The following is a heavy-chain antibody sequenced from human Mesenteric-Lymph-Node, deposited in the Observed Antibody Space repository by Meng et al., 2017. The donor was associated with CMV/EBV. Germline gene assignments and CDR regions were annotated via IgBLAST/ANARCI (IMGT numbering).Heavy chain of an antibody. Sequence: EVELVEVGGGLVQPGGSLRLSCAASGFNVRDKYMSWVRQAPGKGLEWVCIIYRGDNTYYIDSVKDRFTVSRDNSKNTMYLQMNSLRVEDTAVYYCTGDSVSNPNLDYWGQGTLVTVSS. CDR2: IYRGDNT. CDR3: TGDSVSNPNLDY. CDR1: GFNVRDKY. V-gene: IGHV3-66*01. J-gene: IGHJ4*02. D-gene: IGHD3-10*01.